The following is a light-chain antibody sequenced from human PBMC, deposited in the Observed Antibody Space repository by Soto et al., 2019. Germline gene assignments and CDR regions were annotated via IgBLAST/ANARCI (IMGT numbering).Light chain of an antibody. CDR3: QTWGTGIQV. J-gene: IGLJ1*01. CDR1: SGHSNYA. V-gene: IGLV4-69*01. Sequence: QLVLSQSPSASASLGASVKLTCTLSSGHSNYAIAWHQQQPEKGPRYLMNLNSDGSHTKGDGIPDRYSGSRSGAERYLTISSLQSDDEADYYCQTWGTGIQVFGTGTKLTAL. CDR2: LNSDGSH.